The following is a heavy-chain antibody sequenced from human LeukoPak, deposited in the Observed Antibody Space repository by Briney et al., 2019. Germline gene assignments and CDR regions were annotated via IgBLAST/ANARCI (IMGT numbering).Heavy chain of an antibody. V-gene: IGHV1-2*02. Sequence: GASVKVSCKASGYTFTDYYMHWVRQTPGQGLEWMGWINPNSGDTNYAQKFQGRVTMTRDKSIRTAYMERSRLRSDDTAVYYCARADVRYGNQGGKNWFDPWGQGTLVTVSS. CDR1: GYTFTDYY. CDR3: ARADVRYGNQGGKNWFDP. D-gene: IGHD1-14*01. J-gene: IGHJ5*02. CDR2: INPNSGDT.